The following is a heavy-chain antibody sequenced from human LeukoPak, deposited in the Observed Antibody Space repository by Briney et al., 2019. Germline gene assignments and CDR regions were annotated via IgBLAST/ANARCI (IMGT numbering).Heavy chain of an antibody. Sequence: PSETLSLTCTVSGGSISSYYWSWIRQPPGKGLEWIGYIYYSGSTNYNPSLKSRVTISVDTSKNQFSLKLSSVTAEGTAVYYCARDQSLSTIARHTFSNEWELWGYYYYYMDVWGKGTTVTVSS. J-gene: IGHJ6*03. CDR2: IYYSGST. V-gene: IGHV4-59*01. CDR3: ARDQSLSTIARHTFSNEWELWGYYYYYMDV. D-gene: IGHD1-26*01. CDR1: GGSISSYY.